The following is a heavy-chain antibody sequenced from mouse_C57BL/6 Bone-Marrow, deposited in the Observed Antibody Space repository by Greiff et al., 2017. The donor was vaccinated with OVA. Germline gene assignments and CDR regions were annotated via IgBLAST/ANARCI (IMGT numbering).Heavy chain of an antibody. D-gene: IGHD1-1*01. Sequence: EVKLVESGGGLVQPTGSLKLSCAASGFSFNTYAMNWVRQAPGKGLEWVARIRSKSNNYATYYADSVKDRFTISRDDSESMLYLQMNNLKTEDTAMYYCVRYGSSYDYAMDYWGQGTSVTVSS. V-gene: IGHV10-1*01. CDR3: VRYGSSYDYAMDY. CDR1: GFSFNTYA. J-gene: IGHJ4*01. CDR2: IRSKSNNYAT.